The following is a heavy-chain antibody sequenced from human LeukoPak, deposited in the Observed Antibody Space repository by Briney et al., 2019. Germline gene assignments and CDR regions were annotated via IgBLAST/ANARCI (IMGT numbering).Heavy chain of an antibody. V-gene: IGHV3-64*01. CDR2: IICNGGRI. J-gene: IGHJ6*03. CDR3: ARDERGYSGFYYYYYMDV. Sequence: GGSLRLFCATSGFTFSDYFMHWVRQSPGRGLEYGTAIICNGGRINYANSVKGKFTISRDNSKNTLYLQMGSLRAEDMAVYYCARDERGYSGFYYYYYMDVWGKGTTVTVSS. CDR1: GFTFSDYF. D-gene: IGHD5-12*01.